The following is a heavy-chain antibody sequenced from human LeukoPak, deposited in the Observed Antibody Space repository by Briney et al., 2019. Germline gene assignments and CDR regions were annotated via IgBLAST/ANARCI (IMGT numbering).Heavy chain of an antibody. CDR3: ARDPHYYDSSGLDY. CDR1: GFTFSSYW. V-gene: IGHV3-7*01. Sequence: GGSLRLSCAASGFTFSSYWMSWVRQAPGKGLEWVANIKQDGSEKYYVDSVKGRFTISRDNAKNSLYLQMNSLRAEDTAVYYCARDPHYYDSSGLDYWGQGTLVTVSS. D-gene: IGHD3-22*01. J-gene: IGHJ4*02. CDR2: IKQDGSEK.